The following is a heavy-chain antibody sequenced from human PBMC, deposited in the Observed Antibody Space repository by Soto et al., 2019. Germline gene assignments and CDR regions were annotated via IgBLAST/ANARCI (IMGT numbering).Heavy chain of an antibody. CDR3: AGGGVRGVITRTRDYYGMDV. V-gene: IGHV5-51*01. D-gene: IGHD3-10*01. J-gene: IGHJ6*02. Sequence: EVQLVQSGAEVKKPGESLKISCKGSGYSFTSYCIGWVRQMPEKGLEWMGIIYPGDSDTRYSPSFQGQVTISADKSISTAYLQWSSLKASDTAMYYCAGGGVRGVITRTRDYYGMDVWGQGTTVTVSS. CDR1: GYSFTSYC. CDR2: IYPGDSDT.